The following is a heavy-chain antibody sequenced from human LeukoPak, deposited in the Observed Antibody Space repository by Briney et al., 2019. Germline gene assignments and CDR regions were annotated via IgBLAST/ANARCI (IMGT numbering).Heavy chain of an antibody. D-gene: IGHD2-21*02. Sequence: ASVKVSCKASGYTFTNYGISWVRQAPGQGLEWMGWISAYNGNTNYAQKLQGRVTMTTDTSTSTAYMELRSLRSDYTAVYYCARDWRRGTPHIVVVTAPHFDYWGQGTLVTVSS. CDR1: GYTFTNYG. J-gene: IGHJ4*02. CDR2: ISAYNGNT. V-gene: IGHV1-18*01. CDR3: ARDWRRGTPHIVVVTAPHFDY.